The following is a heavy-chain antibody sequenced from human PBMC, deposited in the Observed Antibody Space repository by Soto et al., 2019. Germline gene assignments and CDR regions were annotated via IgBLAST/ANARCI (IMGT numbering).Heavy chain of an antibody. CDR2: INAGNGNT. CDR3: AREWLQFYYYYYGMDV. Sequence: ASVKLSCKASGYTFTGYAMHWVRQAPGQRLEWMGWINAGNGNTKYSQKFQGRVTITRDTSASTAYMELSSLRSEDTAVYYCAREWLQFYYYYYGMDVWGQGTTVTVSS. CDR1: GYTFTGYA. V-gene: IGHV1-3*01. J-gene: IGHJ6*02. D-gene: IGHD5-12*01.